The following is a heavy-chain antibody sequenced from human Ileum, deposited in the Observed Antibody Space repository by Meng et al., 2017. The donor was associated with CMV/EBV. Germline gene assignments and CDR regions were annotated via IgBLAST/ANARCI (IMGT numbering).Heavy chain of an antibody. CDR2: IKTDGSSP. D-gene: IGHD5-18*01. J-gene: IGHJ4*02. CDR3: LRGGAGNSYGQFDY. V-gene: IGHV3-74*01. CDR1: GFTFSNYW. Sequence: GESLKISCAASGFTFSNYWMHWVRQGPGKGLVWVSRIKTDGSSPSYADSVKGRFTISRDNAKNTLYLQMDSLRAEDTAVYYCLRGGAGNSYGQFDYWGRGTEVTVSS.